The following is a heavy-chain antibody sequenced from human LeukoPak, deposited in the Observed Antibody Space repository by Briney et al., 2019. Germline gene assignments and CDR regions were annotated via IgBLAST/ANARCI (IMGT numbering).Heavy chain of an antibody. J-gene: IGHJ6*03. D-gene: IGHD4-11*01. Sequence: ASVKVTCKASGYTFTSYDINWVRQATGQGLEWMGWMNPNSGNTGYVQKFKGRVTMTRNTSISTAYMELSSLRSEDTAVYYCARGVGSNYYYYYMDVWGKGTTVTVSS. CDR3: ARGVGSNYYYYYMDV. CDR2: MNPNSGNT. CDR1: GYTFTSYD. V-gene: IGHV1-8*01.